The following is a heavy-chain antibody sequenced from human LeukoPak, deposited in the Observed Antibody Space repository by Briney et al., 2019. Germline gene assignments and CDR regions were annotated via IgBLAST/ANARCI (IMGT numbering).Heavy chain of an antibody. CDR1: GGSMSSSTDY. J-gene: IGHJ4*02. Sequence: SETLSLTRTVSGGSMSSSTDYWSWFRQPAGKGLEWIGRIYTSGYTNYNPSLKSRVTISRDASKNQFSLEMSSVTAADTAVYYCARESPSKYVFDYWGQGILVTVSS. V-gene: IGHV4-61*02. D-gene: IGHD2-2*01. CDR3: ARESPSKYVFDY. CDR2: IYTSGYT.